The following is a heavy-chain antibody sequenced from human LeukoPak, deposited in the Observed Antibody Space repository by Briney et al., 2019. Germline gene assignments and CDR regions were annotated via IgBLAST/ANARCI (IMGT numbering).Heavy chain of an antibody. V-gene: IGHV4-34*01. J-gene: IGHJ4*02. Sequence: PSETLSLTCAVYGGSFSGYYWSWIRQPPGKGLEWIGEINHSGSTNYNPSLESRVTISVDTSKNQFSLKLSSVTAADTAVYYCARGGRRYCSGGSCYGGSRFDYWGQGTLVTVSS. D-gene: IGHD2-15*01. CDR3: ARGGRRYCSGGSCYGGSRFDY. CDR1: GGSFSGYY. CDR2: INHSGST.